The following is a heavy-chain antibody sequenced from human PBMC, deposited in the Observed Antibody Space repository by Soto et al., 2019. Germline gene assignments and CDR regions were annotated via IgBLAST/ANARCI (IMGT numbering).Heavy chain of an antibody. CDR1: GGSISSFY. Sequence: SETLSLTCTVSGGSISSFYWSWIRQPPGKGLEWIGYIYYTGSTNYNPSLKSRVTISLDTSTNQFSLKLNSVTAADTAVYYCARSGRGAAASFDYWGQGTHVTVSS. D-gene: IGHD6-13*01. V-gene: IGHV4-59*08. CDR3: ARSGRGAAASFDY. J-gene: IGHJ4*02. CDR2: IYYTGST.